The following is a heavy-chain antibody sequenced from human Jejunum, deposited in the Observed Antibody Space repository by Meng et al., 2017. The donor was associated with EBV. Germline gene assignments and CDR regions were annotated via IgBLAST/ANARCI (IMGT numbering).Heavy chain of an antibody. CDR1: GFTFSTYC. CDR2: INENGRTT. Sequence: SGWTVFQHVVSRRVSCAATGFTFSTYCMHAVRQAPGKGLVWITRINENGRTTTSPDSVKGRFTISRDNTKNTLYLQMNNLRAEDTAVYFCSRDLAGPYDDWGQGTLVTVSS. J-gene: IGHJ4*02. V-gene: IGHV3-74*01. CDR3: SRDLAGPYDD.